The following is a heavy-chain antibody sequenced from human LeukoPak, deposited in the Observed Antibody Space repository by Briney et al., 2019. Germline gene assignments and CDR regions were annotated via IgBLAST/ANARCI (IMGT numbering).Heavy chain of an antibody. CDR3: ARGVYDILTGYYRAFDY. J-gene: IGHJ4*02. CDR2: INPSGGST. V-gene: IGHV1-46*01. CDR1: GYTFTSYY. Sequence: ASAKVSCKASGYTFTSYYMHWVRQAPGQGLEWMGIINPSGGSTSYAQKFQGRVTMTRDTSTSTVYMELSSLRSEDTAVYYCARGVYDILTGYYRAFDYWGQGTLVTVSS. D-gene: IGHD3-9*01.